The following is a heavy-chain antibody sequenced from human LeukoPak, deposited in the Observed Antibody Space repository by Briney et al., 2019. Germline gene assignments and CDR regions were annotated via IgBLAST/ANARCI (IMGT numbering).Heavy chain of an antibody. Sequence: TGESLKISCKASGYSFTTYWIAWARQMPGKGLEWMGSIYPGDSDTKYSPSFQGQVTISADKSITTAYLQWSSLKASDTAIYYCAVNYGSSSYSYNYWGQGILVTVSS. CDR3: AVNYGSSSYSYNY. CDR1: GYSFTTYW. V-gene: IGHV5-51*01. CDR2: IYPGDSDT. J-gene: IGHJ4*02. D-gene: IGHD3-22*01.